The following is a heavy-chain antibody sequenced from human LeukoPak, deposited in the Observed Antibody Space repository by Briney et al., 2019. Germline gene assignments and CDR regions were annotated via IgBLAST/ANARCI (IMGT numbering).Heavy chain of an antibody. CDR2: ISAYNGNT. CDR1: GYTFTSYG. D-gene: IGHD4-23*01. Sequence: ASVKVSCKASGYTFTSYGISWVRQAPGQGLEWMGWISAYNGNTNYAQKLQGRVTMTTDTSTSTAYMELRSLRSDDTAVYYCAKDSGGNRGDDAFDIWGQGTMVTVSS. V-gene: IGHV1-18*01. J-gene: IGHJ3*02. CDR3: AKDSGGNRGDDAFDI.